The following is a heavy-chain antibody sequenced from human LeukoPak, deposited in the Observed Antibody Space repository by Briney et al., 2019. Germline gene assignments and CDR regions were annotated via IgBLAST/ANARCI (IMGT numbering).Heavy chain of an antibody. V-gene: IGHV4-4*07. CDR3: AREISTLFGVVTMRFDP. D-gene: IGHD3-3*01. CDR1: GVSISSFY. Sequence: SETLSLTCTVSGVSISSFYGRWLRQPAGKGLEWIGRIHTSGSTNYNPSLKSRVTMSADTSKKRFTLNLRSVTAADTAVYYCAREISTLFGVVTMRFDPWGQGTLVIVSS. CDR2: IHTSGST. J-gene: IGHJ5*02.